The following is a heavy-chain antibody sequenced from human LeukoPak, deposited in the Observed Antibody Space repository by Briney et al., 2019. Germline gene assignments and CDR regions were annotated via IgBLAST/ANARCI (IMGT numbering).Heavy chain of an antibody. Sequence: SETLSLTCTVSGGFISGYYWSWIRQPPGKGLEWIGYIYYSGSTNYNPSLKSRVTISVDTSKNQFSLKLSSVTAADTAVYYCASTIRSDAFDIWGQGTMVTVSS. CDR1: GGFISGYY. CDR2: IYYSGST. D-gene: IGHD3-10*01. V-gene: IGHV4-59*08. CDR3: ASTIRSDAFDI. J-gene: IGHJ3*02.